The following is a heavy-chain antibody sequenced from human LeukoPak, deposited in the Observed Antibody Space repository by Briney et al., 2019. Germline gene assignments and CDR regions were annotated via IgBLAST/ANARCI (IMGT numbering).Heavy chain of an antibody. D-gene: IGHD2/OR15-2a*01. J-gene: IGHJ4*02. CDR1: GFTFSSYG. V-gene: IGHV3-NL1*01. CDR2: MSGNGDST. CDR3: AKDYFAIYTSLNYFDY. Sequence: EPGGSLRLSCAASGFTFSSYGMHWVRQAPGKGLEWVSAMSGNGDSTYYADSVKGRFTISRDNSKNTLYLQMNSLRAEDTAVYYCAKDYFAIYTSLNYFDYWGQGTLVTVSS.